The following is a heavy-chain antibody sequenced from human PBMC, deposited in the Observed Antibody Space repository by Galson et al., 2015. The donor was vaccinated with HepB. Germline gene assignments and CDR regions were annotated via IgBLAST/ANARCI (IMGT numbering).Heavy chain of an antibody. Sequence: SLRLSCAASGFTFSSYWMSWVRQAPGKGLEWVANIKQDGSEKYYVDSVKGRFTISRDNAKNSLYLQMNSLRAEDTAVYYCARGSTMIAPYYYYGMDVWGQGTTVTVSS. V-gene: IGHV3-7*03. CDR2: IKQDGSEK. J-gene: IGHJ6*02. CDR1: GFTFSSYW. D-gene: IGHD3-22*01. CDR3: ARGSTMIAPYYYYGMDV.